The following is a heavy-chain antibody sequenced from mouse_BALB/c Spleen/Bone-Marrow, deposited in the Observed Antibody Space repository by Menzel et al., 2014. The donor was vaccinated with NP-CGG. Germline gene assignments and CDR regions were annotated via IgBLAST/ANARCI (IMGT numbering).Heavy chain of an antibody. J-gene: IGHJ3*01. D-gene: IGHD2-10*02. CDR1: GFDFSRDW. V-gene: IGHV4-1*02. Sequence: EVKLMESGGGLVQPGGSLKLSCAASGFDFSRDWMTWVRQAPGKGLEWIGEINPDSSTINYAPSLKDKFIISRDNAKNTLDRQMSKVRSEDTALYYCARQYGNYWFAYWGQGTLVTVSA. CDR3: ARQYGNYWFAY. CDR2: INPDSSTI.